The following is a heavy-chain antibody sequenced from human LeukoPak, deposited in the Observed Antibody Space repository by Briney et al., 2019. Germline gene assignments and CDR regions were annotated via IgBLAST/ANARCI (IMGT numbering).Heavy chain of an antibody. Sequence: PSETLSLTCTVSGGSISSYYWSWIRQPPGKGLEWIGYIYYSGSTNYNPSLKSRVTISVDTSKNQFSPKLSSVTAADTAVYYCARGYALYSGRYIDFDYWGQGTLVTVSS. CDR3: ARGYALYSGRYIDFDY. CDR1: GGSISSYY. CDR2: IYYSGST. J-gene: IGHJ4*02. V-gene: IGHV4-59*01. D-gene: IGHD1-26*01.